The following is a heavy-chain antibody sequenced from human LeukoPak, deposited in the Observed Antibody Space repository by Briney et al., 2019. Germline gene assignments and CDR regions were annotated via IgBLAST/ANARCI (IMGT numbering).Heavy chain of an antibody. D-gene: IGHD3-16*02. V-gene: IGHV3-21*01. CDR3: ARHRTASDY. CDR2: ITEDSSYI. J-gene: IGHJ4*02. Sequence: GGSLRLSCAASGFTFSFYTMNWVRQAPGKGLEWVSSITEDSSYIYYADSVKGRFTISRDNAENSLSLQMNSLRAEDTAVYYCARHRTASDYWGQGTLVTVSS. CDR1: GFTFSFYT.